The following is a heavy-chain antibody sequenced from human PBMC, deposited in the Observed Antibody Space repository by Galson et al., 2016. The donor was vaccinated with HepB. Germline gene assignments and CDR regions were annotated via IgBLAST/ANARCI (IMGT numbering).Heavy chain of an antibody. Sequence: SLRLSCAASGFTFSNSWMTWVRQAPGKGLEWVANIKEDGSEKHYVDSVKGRFTISTDSAKNSVFLQMSSLRGEDTATYYCGSYRAPASWGPGTLVTVSS. CDR1: GFTFSNSW. CDR2: IKEDGSEK. CDR3: GSYRAPAS. J-gene: IGHJ5*02. D-gene: IGHD1-14*01. V-gene: IGHV3-7*01.